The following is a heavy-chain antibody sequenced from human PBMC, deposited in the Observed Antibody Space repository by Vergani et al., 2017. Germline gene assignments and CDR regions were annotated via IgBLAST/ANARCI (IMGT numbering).Heavy chain of an antibody. CDR2: INPNSGGT. D-gene: IGHD3-9*01. Sequence: QVQLVQSGAEVKKPGASAKVSCKASGYTFTGYYMHWVRQAPGQGREWRGWINPNSGGTNNAQKFQGRVTMTRDTSISTAYMELSRLRSDDTAVYYCARDYADGMTGYYPFDCWGQGTLVTVSS. CDR1: GYTFTGYY. J-gene: IGHJ4*02. CDR3: ARDYADGMTGYYPFDC. V-gene: IGHV1-2*02.